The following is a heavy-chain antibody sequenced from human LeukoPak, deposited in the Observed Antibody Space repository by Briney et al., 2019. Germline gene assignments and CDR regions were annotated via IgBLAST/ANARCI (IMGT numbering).Heavy chain of an antibody. CDR3: ARGGGGRSTVAGDY. V-gene: IGHV4-61*02. CDR1: GGSISSGSYY. J-gene: IGHJ4*02. D-gene: IGHD6-19*01. Sequence: PSETLSLTCTVSGGSISSGSYYWSWIRQPAGKGLEWIGRIYTSGSTNYNPSLKSRVTISVDTSKNQFSLKLSSVTAADTAVYYCARGGGGRSTVAGDYWGQGTLVTVSS. CDR2: IYTSGST.